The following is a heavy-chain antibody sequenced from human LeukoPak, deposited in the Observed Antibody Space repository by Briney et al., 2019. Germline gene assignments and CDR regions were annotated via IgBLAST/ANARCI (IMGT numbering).Heavy chain of an antibody. J-gene: IGHJ6*04. CDR2: INVGNGNT. CDR1: GYTFTSYA. V-gene: IGHV1-3*01. Sequence: ASVKVSCKASGYTFTSYAMHWVRQAPGQRLEWMGWINVGNGNTKYSQKFQGRVTITRDTSASTAYMELSSLRSEDTAVYYCARDGDSGYEYYYYYGMDVWGKGTTVTVSS. CDR3: ARDGDSGYEYYYYYGMDV. D-gene: IGHD5-12*01.